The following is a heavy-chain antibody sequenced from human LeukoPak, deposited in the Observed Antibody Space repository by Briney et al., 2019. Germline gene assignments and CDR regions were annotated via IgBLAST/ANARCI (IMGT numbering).Heavy chain of an antibody. CDR1: GVSINTCCYY. V-gene: IGHV4-61*01. CDR2: KYYSGST. J-gene: IGHJ4*02. CDR3: ARGRSYGFDFDS. Sequence: PSETLSLTCAVSGVSINTCCYYWTWIRQAPGKGLEWIGYKYYSGSTRYNSSLRSRLTISLDTSKNQFSLRLTSVTAADTAVYYCARGRSYGFDFDSWGQGTLVIVSS. D-gene: IGHD5-18*01.